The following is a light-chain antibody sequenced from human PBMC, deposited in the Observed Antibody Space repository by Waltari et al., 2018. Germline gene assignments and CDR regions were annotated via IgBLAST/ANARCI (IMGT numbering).Light chain of an antibody. CDR3: QQRSSWPSIT. Sequence: IVLTQFPATLSLSPGERATLSCRASQSVSSYLAWYQQKPGQAPRLLIYDASNRATGIPARFSGSGSGTDFTLTISSLEPEDFAVYYCQQRSSWPSITFGQGTRLEIK. V-gene: IGKV3-11*01. CDR1: QSVSSY. J-gene: IGKJ5*01. CDR2: DAS.